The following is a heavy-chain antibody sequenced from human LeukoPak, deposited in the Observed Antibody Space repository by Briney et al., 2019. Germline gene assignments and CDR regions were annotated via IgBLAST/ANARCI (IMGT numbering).Heavy chain of an antibody. Sequence: GGSLRLSCAASGFTFSSYAMSWVRQAPGKGLEGVSAISGSGGSTYYADSVKGRFTISRDNSKNTLYLQMNSLRAEDTAVYYCAKDRISYDYFDYWGQGTLVTVSS. V-gene: IGHV3-23*01. J-gene: IGHJ4*02. CDR2: ISGSGGST. CDR3: AKDRISYDYFDY. D-gene: IGHD2-8*01. CDR1: GFTFSSYA.